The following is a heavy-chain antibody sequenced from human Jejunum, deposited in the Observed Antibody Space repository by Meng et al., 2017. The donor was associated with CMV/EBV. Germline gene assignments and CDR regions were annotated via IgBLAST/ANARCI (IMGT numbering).Heavy chain of an antibody. CDR1: GGVFNNYA. CDR2: IIAVLTTP. Sequence: QVQLLQSGAEVKSPVSSVRLPCKSSGGVFNNYALTWVRQAPGQGLEWMGGIIAVLTTPNYAPKFQGRLTITADASTGTTYMELSSLTSEDTAVYFCARGFTNGWQPFDFWGQGTLVTVSS. CDR3: ARGFTNGWQPFDF. D-gene: IGHD2-8*01. V-gene: IGHV1-69*12. J-gene: IGHJ4*02.